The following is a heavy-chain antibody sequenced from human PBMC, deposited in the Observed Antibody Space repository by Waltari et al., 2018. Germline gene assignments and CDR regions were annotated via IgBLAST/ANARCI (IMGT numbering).Heavy chain of an antibody. CDR1: GFTFSSYS. CDR3: ARVGSWDNFDY. J-gene: IGHJ4*02. D-gene: IGHD6-13*01. CDR2: ISSSSSTI. V-gene: IGHV3-48*04. Sequence: EVQLVESGGGLVQPGGSLRLSCAASGFTFSSYSMTWVRQAPGKGLEWVSYISSSSSTIYYADSVKGRFTISRDNAKNSLYLQMNSLRAEDTAVYYCARVGSWDNFDYWGQGTLVTVSS.